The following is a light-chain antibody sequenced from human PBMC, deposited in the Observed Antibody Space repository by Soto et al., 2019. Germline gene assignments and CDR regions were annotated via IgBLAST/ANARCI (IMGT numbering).Light chain of an antibody. CDR3: QQYGGSPT. CDR2: DAS. V-gene: IGKV3-20*01. Sequence: IELKQSPATLSWSARITATLSFRSSQAISDNLAWYQHKPGQPPRLLIYDASTRATGIPARFSGSGSGTDFTLTISRLEPEDFAVYYCQQYGGSPTFCQGTKV. CDR1: QAISDN. J-gene: IGKJ1*01.